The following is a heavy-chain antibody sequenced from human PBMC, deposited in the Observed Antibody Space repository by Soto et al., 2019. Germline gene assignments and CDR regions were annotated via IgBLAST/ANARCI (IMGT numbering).Heavy chain of an antibody. CDR3: AKVTGYYDSSGYYPLDAFDI. D-gene: IGHD3-22*01. CDR2: ISGSGGST. Sequence: LRLSCAASGFTFSSYAMSWVRQAPGKGLEWVSAISGSGGSTYYADSVKGRFTISRDNSKNTLYLQMNSLRAEDTAVYYCAKVTGYYDSSGYYPLDAFDIWGQGTMVTVSS. J-gene: IGHJ3*02. CDR1: GFTFSSYA. V-gene: IGHV3-23*01.